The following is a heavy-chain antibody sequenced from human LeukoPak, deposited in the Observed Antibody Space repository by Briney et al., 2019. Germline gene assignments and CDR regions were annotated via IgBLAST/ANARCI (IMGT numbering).Heavy chain of an antibody. V-gene: IGHV5-51*01. Sequence: GESLKISCKGSGYSFTSYWIGWVRQVPGKGLEWMGIIYPGDSDTRYSPSFQGQVTISADKSISTAYLQWSSLKASDTAMYYCARRSEQWLDAFDIWGQGTMVTVSS. CDR1: GYSFTSYW. CDR3: ARRSEQWLDAFDI. CDR2: IYPGDSDT. J-gene: IGHJ3*02. D-gene: IGHD6-19*01.